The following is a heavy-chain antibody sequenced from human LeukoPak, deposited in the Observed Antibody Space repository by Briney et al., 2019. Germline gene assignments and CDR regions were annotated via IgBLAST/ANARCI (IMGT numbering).Heavy chain of an antibody. D-gene: IGHD5-18*01. CDR1: GGSMSNYY. CDR3: ATNLPGYSYGYWVA. V-gene: IGHV4-59*01. CDR2: MFYTGSG. J-gene: IGHJ5*02. Sequence: PSETLSLTCTVSGGSMSNYYWNWIRQPPGKGLEWIGYMFYTGSGKYNPSLKSRVAISVDTSKGQISLKLTSVTAADTAVYYCATNLPGYSYGYWVAWGQGTLVTVSS.